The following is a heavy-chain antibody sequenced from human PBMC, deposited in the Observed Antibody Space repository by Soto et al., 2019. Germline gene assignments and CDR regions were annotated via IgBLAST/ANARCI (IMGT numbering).Heavy chain of an antibody. CDR1: GFTLSSYA. J-gene: IGHJ4*02. Sequence: GGSLRLSCAASGFTLSSYAMNWVRQAPGKGLEWVSGLSGSGTSTYYADSVKGRFTISRDNSRDTLFLQMNSLTADDTAVYYCAKATTNGGWFNPFDSWGQGALVTVSS. D-gene: IGHD6-19*01. CDR3: AKATTNGGWFNPFDS. V-gene: IGHV3-23*01. CDR2: LSGSGTST.